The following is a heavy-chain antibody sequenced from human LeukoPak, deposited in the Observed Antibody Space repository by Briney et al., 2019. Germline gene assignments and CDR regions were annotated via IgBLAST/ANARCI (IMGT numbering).Heavy chain of an antibody. CDR3: AKDDDWGRFNH. J-gene: IGHJ1*01. CDR1: GFTFSSYA. V-gene: IGHV3-23*01. CDR2: ISGSGGST. D-gene: IGHD3-16*01. Sequence: GGSLRLFCAAAGFTFSSYAMSWVRQAPGKGLEWVSAISGSGGSTYYADSVKGRFTISRDNFKNTVSLQLNSLRAEDTAMYYCAKDDDWGRFNHWGQGTLVTVSS.